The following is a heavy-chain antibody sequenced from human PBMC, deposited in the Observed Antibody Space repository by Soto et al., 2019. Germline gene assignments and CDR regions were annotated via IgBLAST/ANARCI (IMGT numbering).Heavy chain of an antibody. CDR3: TRANSYSEY. J-gene: IGHJ1*01. CDR1: GGSISNHY. D-gene: IGHD3-16*01. Sequence: QVQLQESGPGLVKPSETLSLTCTVSGGSISNHYWSWIRQPPGKGLEWIGYIYYNGNTNYNPSLKSRVTMSVDTSKNPISLKLSSVTAADTAVYYCTRANSYSEYWGQGTLVTVSS. V-gene: IGHV4-59*11. CDR2: IYYNGNT.